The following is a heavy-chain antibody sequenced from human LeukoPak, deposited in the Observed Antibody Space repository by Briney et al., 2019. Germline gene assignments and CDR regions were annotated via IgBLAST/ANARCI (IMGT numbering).Heavy chain of an antibody. J-gene: IGHJ3*02. Sequence: GESLKISCKGSGYSFTSYWIGWVRQMRGKGLEWMGIIYPGDSDTKYSPSFQGQVTISADKSISTAYLQWSSLKASDTAMYYCARGYYDFWSGYLAEDRDAFDIWGQGTMVTVSS. CDR1: GYSFTSYW. CDR2: IYPGDSDT. V-gene: IGHV5-51*01. CDR3: ARGYYDFWSGYLAEDRDAFDI. D-gene: IGHD3-3*01.